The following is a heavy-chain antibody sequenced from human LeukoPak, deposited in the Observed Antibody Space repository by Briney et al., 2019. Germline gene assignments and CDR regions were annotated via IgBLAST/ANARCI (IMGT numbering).Heavy chain of an antibody. CDR3: ARDGSYYYGSGSYTHNWFDP. D-gene: IGHD3-10*01. V-gene: IGHV1-69*13. CDR1: GGTFSGYA. J-gene: IGHJ5*02. Sequence: GASVKVSCKASGGTFSGYAISWVRQAPGQGLEWMGGVIPIFGTANYAQKFQGRVTITADESTSTAYMELSSLRSEDTAVYYCARDGSYYYGSGSYTHNWFDPWGQGTLVTVSS. CDR2: VIPIFGTA.